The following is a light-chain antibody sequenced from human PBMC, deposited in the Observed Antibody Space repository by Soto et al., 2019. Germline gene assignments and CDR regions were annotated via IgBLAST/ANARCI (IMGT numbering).Light chain of an antibody. V-gene: IGLV4-69*01. CDR2: FNRDGSH. CDR1: SEHSSYA. CDR3: QTWGPGIRV. Sequence: QSVLTQSPSASASLGASVKLTCTLSSEHSSYAMAWHQQQPERGPRFLMKFNRDGSHTKGDGIPDRFSGSSSGAERYLTISSLQSEDEAAYYCQTWGPGIRVYGGGTQLTVL. J-gene: IGLJ3*02.